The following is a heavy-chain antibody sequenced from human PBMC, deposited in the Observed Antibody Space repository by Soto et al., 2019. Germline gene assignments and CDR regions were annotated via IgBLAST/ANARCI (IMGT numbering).Heavy chain of an antibody. CDR1: GFTFSTYW. CDR2: ISESGDIT. D-gene: IGHD3-10*01. CDR3: SREYYSSGTH. Sequence: GGSLRLSCAASGFTFSTYWMQWVRQVPGEGLVWVSSISESGDITVYAGSVKGRFTISRDNAKNTLYLQMDGLRVEDTAIYYCSREYYSSGTHWGQGTLVTVSS. V-gene: IGHV3-74*01. J-gene: IGHJ1*01.